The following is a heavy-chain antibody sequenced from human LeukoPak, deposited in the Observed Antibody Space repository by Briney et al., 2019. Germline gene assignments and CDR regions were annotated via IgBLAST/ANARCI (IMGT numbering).Heavy chain of an antibody. V-gene: IGHV3-23*01. D-gene: IGHD2-8*02. CDR3: AKDDEIRSWWAFDI. Sequence: GGSLRLSCAASGVTFSSYAMSWVREGPGKGLEWGSAISGSGGSTYYADSVKGRFTISRDNSKKTLYLQMNSLRAEDTAVYYCAKDDEIRSWWAFDIWGQGTMVTVSS. CDR1: GVTFSSYA. J-gene: IGHJ3*02. CDR2: ISGSGGST.